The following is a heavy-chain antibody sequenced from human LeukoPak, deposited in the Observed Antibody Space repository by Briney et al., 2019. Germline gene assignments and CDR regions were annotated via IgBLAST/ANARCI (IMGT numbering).Heavy chain of an antibody. D-gene: IGHD2-2*02. CDR1: GFTFSSYA. V-gene: IGHV3-30-3*01. CDR2: ISYDGSNK. CDR3: AKDYYENVVVPAAIPNVNWFDP. Sequence: GGSLRLSCAASGFTFSSYAMRWVRQAPGKGLEWVAVISYDGSNKYYADSVKGRFTISRDNSKNTLYLQMNSLRAEDTAVYYCAKDYYENVVVPAAIPNVNWFDPWGQGTLVTVSS. J-gene: IGHJ5*02.